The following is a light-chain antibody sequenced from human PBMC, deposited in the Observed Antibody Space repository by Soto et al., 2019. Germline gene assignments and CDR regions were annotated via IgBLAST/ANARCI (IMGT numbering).Light chain of an antibody. CDR1: ISDFVVYNY. Sequence: QSALTQPASVSGSPGQSITISCTGTISDFVVYNYVSWYQQLPGKAPKLMIYGVSNRPSGVSNRFSGSKSGNTASLTISGLPADDEADYYCSTHTTSGALQVFGTGTKVTVL. CDR2: GVS. CDR3: STHTTSGALQV. V-gene: IGLV2-14*01. J-gene: IGLJ1*01.